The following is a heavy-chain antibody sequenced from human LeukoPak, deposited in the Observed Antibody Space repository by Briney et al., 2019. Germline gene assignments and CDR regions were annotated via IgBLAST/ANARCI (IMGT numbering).Heavy chain of an antibody. V-gene: IGHV4-59*01. CDR3: VRVRVAGTIDYYYYGMDV. CDR2: IYYSGST. D-gene: IGHD6-19*01. CDR1: GGSISSYY. J-gene: IGHJ6*02. Sequence: SETLSLTCTASGGSISSYYWSWIRQPPGKGLEWIGYIYYSGSTDYNPSLKSRVTISVDTSKNQFSLKLSSVTAADTAVYYCVRVRVAGTIDYYYYGMDVWGQGTTVTVSS.